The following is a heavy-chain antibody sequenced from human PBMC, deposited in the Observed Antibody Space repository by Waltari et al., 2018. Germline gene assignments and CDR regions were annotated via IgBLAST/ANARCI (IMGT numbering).Heavy chain of an antibody. D-gene: IGHD7-27*01. Sequence: EVQLVESGGGLVQPGGSRRRSCEASGCIFSSYGSTWARQAPGKGLEWVANIKKDGSEKHYVDSVKGRLTISRDNAENSLFLQMNSLRDEDTAVYYCARDAGASYFFYGLDVWGQGTTVTVSS. J-gene: IGHJ6*02. CDR1: GCIFSSYG. CDR3: ARDAGASYFFYGLDV. V-gene: IGHV3-7*04. CDR2: IKKDGSEK.